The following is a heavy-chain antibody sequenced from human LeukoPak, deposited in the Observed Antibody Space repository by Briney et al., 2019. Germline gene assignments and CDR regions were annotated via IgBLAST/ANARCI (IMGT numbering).Heavy chain of an antibody. CDR3: ARMRSSWYFDH. CDR2: ISNSGGTI. D-gene: IGHD6-13*01. V-gene: IGHV3-11*01. CDR1: GFTFSDYF. J-gene: IGHJ4*02. Sequence: GGSLILSCAASGFTFSDYFMTWSRQAPGKGLEWVSYISNSGGTIYYSDSVKGRFTISRDNAKNLLYLEMDSLRAGDTAVYYCARMRSSWYFDHWGQGSLVTVSS.